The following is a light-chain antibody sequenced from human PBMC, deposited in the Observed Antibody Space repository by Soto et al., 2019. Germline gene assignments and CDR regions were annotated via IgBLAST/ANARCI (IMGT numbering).Light chain of an antibody. J-gene: IGKJ2*01. V-gene: IGKV1-5*03. CDR1: QSISTW. CDR2: KAS. CDR3: QQYSSYSVYT. Sequence: DIQMTQSPSTLSASVGDRVTITCRASQSISTWLAWYQQKPGKAPKLLIYKASSLESGVPSRFSGRGSGTEFTLTISSLQPDDFATYYCQQYSSYSVYTFGQGTKLEIK.